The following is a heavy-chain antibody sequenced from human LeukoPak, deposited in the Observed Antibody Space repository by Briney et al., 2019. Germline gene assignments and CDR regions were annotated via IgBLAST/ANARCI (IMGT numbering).Heavy chain of an antibody. CDR2: IAYDGSNK. J-gene: IGHJ4*02. CDR1: GFTFSNYG. V-gene: IGHV3-30*03. D-gene: IGHD1-26*01. Sequence: PGGSLRLSCAASGFTFSNYGMHWVRQAPGKGLEWVSLIAYDGSNKYYADSVKGRFTISRDNSKNTLYLQMNSLRAEDTAVYYCARVDSGSYWRGFDYWGQGTLVTVSS. CDR3: ARVDSGSYWRGFDY.